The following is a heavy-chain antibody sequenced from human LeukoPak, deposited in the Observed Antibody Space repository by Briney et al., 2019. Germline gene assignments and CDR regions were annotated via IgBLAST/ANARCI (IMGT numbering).Heavy chain of an antibody. D-gene: IGHD1-26*01. J-gene: IGHJ4*02. V-gene: IGHV3-23*01. CDR3: AKMSSWRIVGTTNFDY. Sequence: GGSLRLSCAASGFTFSIYVMSWVRQAPWKGLEWVSIISGGGDCAYYADSVKDRFTASTDISMDTLYLQMNSLRAEDTAIYYCAKMSSWRIVGTTNFDYWGQGTLVTVSS. CDR1: GFTFSIYV. CDR2: ISGGGDCA.